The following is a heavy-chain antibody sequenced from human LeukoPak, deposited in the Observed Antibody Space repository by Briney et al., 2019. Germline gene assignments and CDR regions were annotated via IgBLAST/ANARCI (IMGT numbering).Heavy chain of an antibody. D-gene: IGHD1-26*01. CDR3: ARALVGATSYYYYYMDV. Sequence: SETLSLTCTVSGYSIRSGHYWGWIRQPPGKGLEWIGSISHSGSPYYNPSLKSRVTISVDTSKNHFSLKLRYVTAADTAVYYCARALVGATSYYYYYMDVWGKGTTVTVSS. V-gene: IGHV4-38-2*02. J-gene: IGHJ6*03. CDR2: ISHSGSP. CDR1: GYSIRSGHY.